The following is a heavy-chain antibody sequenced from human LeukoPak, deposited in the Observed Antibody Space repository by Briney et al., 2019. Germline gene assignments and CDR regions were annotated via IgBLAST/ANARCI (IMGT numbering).Heavy chain of an antibody. J-gene: IGHJ1*01. CDR1: AFTFGNYA. CDR2: LSGSGAST. CDR3: AILWGGSWYLRVYFQH. D-gene: IGHD6-13*01. Sequence: GGSLRLSCAASAFTFGNYAMNWVRQAPGKGLEWVSGLSGSGASTYYADSVKGRFTISRDNSKNTLYLQMNSLRAEDTAVYYCAILWGGSWYLRVYFQHWGQGTLVTVSS. V-gene: IGHV3-23*01.